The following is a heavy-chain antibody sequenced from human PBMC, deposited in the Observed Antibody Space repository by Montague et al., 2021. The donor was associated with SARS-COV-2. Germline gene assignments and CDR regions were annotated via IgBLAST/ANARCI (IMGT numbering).Heavy chain of an antibody. J-gene: IGHJ6*02. CDR2: INHSGST. CDR1: GGSFSGYY. Sequence: SETLSLTCAVYGGSFSGYYCSWIRQPPGKGLEWIGEINHSGSTNXNPSLKSRVTISVDTSKNQFSLKLSSVTAADTAVYYCTREGYQVLWSDYYYYGMDVWGQGTTVTVSS. CDR3: TREGYQVLWSDYYYYGMDV. V-gene: IGHV4-34*01. D-gene: IGHD2-2*01.